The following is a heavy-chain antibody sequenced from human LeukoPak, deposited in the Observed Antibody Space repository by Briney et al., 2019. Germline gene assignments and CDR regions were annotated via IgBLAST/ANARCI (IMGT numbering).Heavy chain of an antibody. J-gene: IGHJ4*02. D-gene: IGHD2-8*02. CDR2: IYYSGST. CDR1: GGSISSYY. V-gene: IGHV4-30-4*01. CDR3: ARTGGTIDY. Sequence: PSETLSLTCTVSGGSISSYYWSWIRQPPGKGLEWIGYIYYSGSTYYNPSLKSRVTISVDTSKNQFSLKLSSVTAADTAVYYRARTGGTIDYWGQGTLVTVSS.